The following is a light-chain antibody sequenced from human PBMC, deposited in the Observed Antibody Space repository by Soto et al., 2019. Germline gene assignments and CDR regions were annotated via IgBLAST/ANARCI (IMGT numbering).Light chain of an antibody. Sequence: EIVLTLSQATLSLSPGERATLSFRASQSVSSYLAWYQQKPGQAPRLLIYDASNRATGIPARFSGSGSGTDFTLTISSLEPEDFAVYYCQQRSNWPSITFGQGTRLEI. CDR3: QQRSNWPSIT. J-gene: IGKJ5*01. V-gene: IGKV3-11*01. CDR1: QSVSSY. CDR2: DAS.